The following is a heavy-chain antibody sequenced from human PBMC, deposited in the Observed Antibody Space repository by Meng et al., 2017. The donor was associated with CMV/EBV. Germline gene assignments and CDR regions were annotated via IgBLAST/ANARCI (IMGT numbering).Heavy chain of an antibody. V-gene: IGHV4-4*07. CDR2: IYSSWST. D-gene: IGHD3-16*01. Sequence: TPSSTCTSPGGTISSHGWSWIRQPAGKGLEWIGRIYSSWSTNYNPSLKSRVTMSVDTSKNQYSLQLNSVTAADTAVYYCASLGGGYWGQGTLVTVSS. CDR1: GGTISSHG. CDR3: ASLGGGY. J-gene: IGHJ4*02.